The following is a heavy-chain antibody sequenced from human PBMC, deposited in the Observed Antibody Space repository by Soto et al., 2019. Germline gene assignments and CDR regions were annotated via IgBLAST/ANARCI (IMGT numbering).Heavy chain of an antibody. CDR2: ISYDGSNK. V-gene: IGHV3-30*18. D-gene: IGHD6-13*01. CDR1: GFTFSSYG. J-gene: IGHJ4*02. Sequence: PGGSLRLSCAASGFTFSSYGMHWVRQAPGKGLEWVAVISYDGSNKYYADSVKGRFTISRDNSKNTLYLQMNSLRAEDTAVYYCAKGRGSSSWYYFDYWGQGTLVTVSS. CDR3: AKGRGSSSWYYFDY.